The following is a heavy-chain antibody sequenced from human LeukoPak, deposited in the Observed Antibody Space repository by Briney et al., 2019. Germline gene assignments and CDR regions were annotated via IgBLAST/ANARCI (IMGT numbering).Heavy chain of an antibody. V-gene: IGHV1-2*06. CDR3: ARGVVATIRYNWFDP. Sequence: ASVKVSCTASGYTFTVYYMHWVRQAPGQGLEWMGRINPNSGGTNYAQKFQGRVTMTRDTSISTAYMELSRLRSDDTAVYYCARGVVATIRYNWFDPWGQGTLVTVSS. CDR2: INPNSGGT. D-gene: IGHD5-12*01. J-gene: IGHJ5*02. CDR1: GYTFTVYY.